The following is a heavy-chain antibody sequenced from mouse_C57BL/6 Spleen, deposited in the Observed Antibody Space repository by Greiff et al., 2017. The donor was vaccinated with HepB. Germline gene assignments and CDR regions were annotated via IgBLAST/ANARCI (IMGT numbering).Heavy chain of an antibody. CDR1: GYAFSSYW. V-gene: IGHV1-80*01. CDR2: IYPGDGDT. J-gene: IGHJ4*01. CDR3: ARRRNSYAMDY. D-gene: IGHD2-1*01. Sequence: QVQLQQSGAELVKPGASVKISCKASGYAFSSYWMNWVKQRPGKGLEWIGQIYPGDGDTNYNGKFKGKATLTADKSSSTAYMQLSSLTSEDSAVYFCARRRNSYAMDYWGQGTSVTVSS.